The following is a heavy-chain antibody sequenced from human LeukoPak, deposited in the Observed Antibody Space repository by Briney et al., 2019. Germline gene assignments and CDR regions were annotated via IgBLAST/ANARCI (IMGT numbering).Heavy chain of an antibody. Sequence: ASVKVSCKASGYTFTSYAMNWVRQAPGQGLEWMGWINTNTGNPTYAQGFTGRFVFSLDTSVSTAYLQISSLKAEDTAVYYCARDHSDSSDYFYYYYYYMDVWGKGTTVTVSS. CDR1: GYTFTSYA. CDR2: INTNTGNP. D-gene: IGHD3-22*01. V-gene: IGHV7-4-1*02. J-gene: IGHJ6*03. CDR3: ARDHSDSSDYFYYYYYYMDV.